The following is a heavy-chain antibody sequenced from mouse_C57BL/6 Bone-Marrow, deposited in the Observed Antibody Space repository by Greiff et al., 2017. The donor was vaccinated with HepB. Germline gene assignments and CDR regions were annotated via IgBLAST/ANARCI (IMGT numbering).Heavy chain of an antibody. CDR1: GYTFTSYG. V-gene: IGHV1-81*01. CDR3: ARCFYAMDY. CDR2: IYPRSGNT. J-gene: IGHJ4*01. Sequence: VKVVESGAELARPGASVKLSCKASGYTFTSYGISWVKQRTGQGLEWIGEIYPRSGNTYYNEKFKGKATLTADKSSSTAYMELRSLTSEDSAVYFCARCFYAMDYWGQGTSVTVSS.